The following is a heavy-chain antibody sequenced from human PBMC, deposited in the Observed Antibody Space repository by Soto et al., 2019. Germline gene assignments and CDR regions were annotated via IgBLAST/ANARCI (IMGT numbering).Heavy chain of an antibody. CDR2: IYYGGST. CDR1: CDSISTDY. Sequence: SETLSLTCTVSCDSISTDYWSWIRQSPGKGLEWIGFIYYGGSTNYNPSLKSRVTISVDTPKNQFSLKLSSVTAADTAVYYCARQRRDEWLRYDYFDFWGLGALVTVSS. CDR3: ARQRRDEWLRYDYFDF. J-gene: IGHJ4*02. D-gene: IGHD5-12*01. V-gene: IGHV4-59*08.